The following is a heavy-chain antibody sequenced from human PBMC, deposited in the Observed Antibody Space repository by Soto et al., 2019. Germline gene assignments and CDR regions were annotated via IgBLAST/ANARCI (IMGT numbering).Heavy chain of an antibody. V-gene: IGHV4-61*01. D-gene: IGHD7-27*01. Sequence: SETLSLTCTVSGGSVSSGSYYWSWIRQPPGKGLEWIGYIYDSGSTNYNPSLKSRVTISIDASKNQFSLSLSSVTAADTAVYYCARGPSGDKVHYWGQGALVTVS. CDR3: ARGPSGDKVHY. J-gene: IGHJ4*02. CDR1: GGSVSSGSYY. CDR2: IYDSGST.